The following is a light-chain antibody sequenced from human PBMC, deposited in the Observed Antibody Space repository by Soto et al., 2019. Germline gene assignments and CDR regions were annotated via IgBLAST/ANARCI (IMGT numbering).Light chain of an antibody. J-gene: IGKJ2*01. Sequence: DIVMTQSPDSLAVSLGERATINCKSSQRVLYSSNTKHYLAWYQQKPGQPPKLLIYCASTRESGVPDRFSGSGSCTYFTRTISSLQAEDVAGYYCHQYYSTSYTFSQVTKLEIK. V-gene: IGKV4-1*01. CDR2: CAS. CDR3: HQYYSTSYT. CDR1: QRVLYSSNTKHY.